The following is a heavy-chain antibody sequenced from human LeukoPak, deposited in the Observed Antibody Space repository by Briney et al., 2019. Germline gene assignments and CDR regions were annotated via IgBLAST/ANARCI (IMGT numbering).Heavy chain of an antibody. Sequence: GRSLRLSCAASGFTFSSYAMHWVRQAPGKGLEWVAVISYDGSNKYYADSVKGRFTISRDNSKNTLYLQMNSLRAEDKAVYYCARAGITMIVVVITLDYWGQGTLVTVSS. CDR3: ARAGITMIVVVITLDY. D-gene: IGHD3-22*01. V-gene: IGHV3-30-3*01. J-gene: IGHJ4*02. CDR2: ISYDGSNK. CDR1: GFTFSSYA.